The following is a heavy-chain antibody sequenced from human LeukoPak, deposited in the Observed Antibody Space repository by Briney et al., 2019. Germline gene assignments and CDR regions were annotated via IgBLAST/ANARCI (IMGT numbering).Heavy chain of an antibody. V-gene: IGHV1-69*13. CDR2: IIPIFGTA. CDR3: ARGSLLWFGELWPLDY. CDR1: GGTFSSYA. Sequence: SVNVSCKASGGTFSSYAISWVRQAPGQGLEWMGGIIPIFGTANYAQKFQGRVTITADESTSTAYMELSSLRSEDTAVYYCARGSLLWFGELWPLDYWGQGTLVTVSS. J-gene: IGHJ4*02. D-gene: IGHD3-10*01.